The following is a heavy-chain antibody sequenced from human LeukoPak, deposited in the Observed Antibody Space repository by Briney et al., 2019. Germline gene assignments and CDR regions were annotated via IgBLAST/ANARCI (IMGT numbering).Heavy chain of an antibody. Sequence: ASVKVSCKASGYTFTGYYMHWVRQAPGQGLEWMGWINPNSGGTNYAQKFQGRVTMTRDTSISTAYMELSRLRSDDTAVYYCARAEGSGSNWFDPWGQGTLVTVSS. J-gene: IGHJ5*02. CDR2: INPNSGGT. V-gene: IGHV1-2*02. CDR1: GYTFTGYY. D-gene: IGHD3-10*01. CDR3: ARAEGSGSNWFDP.